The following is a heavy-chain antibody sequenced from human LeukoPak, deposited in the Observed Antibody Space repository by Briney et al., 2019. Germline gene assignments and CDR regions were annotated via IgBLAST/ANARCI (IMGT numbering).Heavy chain of an antibody. V-gene: IGHV4-39*01. Sequence: SETLSLTCTVSGGSISSSSYYWGWLRQHPGKGLEWIGSTYYSGSTYYNPSLKSRVTISVDTTKNQFSLKLSSVTAADTAVYYCARLGYCSSTSSYRLFYYYYYMDVWGKGTTVTVSS. CDR1: GGSISSSSYY. D-gene: IGHD2-2*01. CDR2: TYYSGST. CDR3: ARLGYCSSTSSYRLFYYYYYMDV. J-gene: IGHJ6*03.